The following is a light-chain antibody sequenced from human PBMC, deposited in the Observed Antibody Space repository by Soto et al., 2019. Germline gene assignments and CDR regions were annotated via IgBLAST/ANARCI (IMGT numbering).Light chain of an antibody. CDR1: QSPLHSNGYNY. J-gene: IGKJ5*01. CDR3: QQRSNSPPD. Sequence: DIVMTQSPLSLPVTPGEPASISCRSSQSPLHSNGYNYLDWYLQKPGQSPQLLIYVGSNRASGVPDRFSGSGSGTDFTLTISSLEPEDFATYYCQQRSNSPPDFGQGTRLEIK. V-gene: IGKV2-28*01. CDR2: VGS.